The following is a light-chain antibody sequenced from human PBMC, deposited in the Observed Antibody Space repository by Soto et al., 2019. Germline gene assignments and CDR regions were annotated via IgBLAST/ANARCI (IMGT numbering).Light chain of an antibody. V-gene: IGKV3-20*01. J-gene: IGKJ5*01. CDR1: QTVIRNY. CDR2: GAS. CDR3: QQHGTSPIT. Sequence: EIVFTQSPATLSLSPGERSTLSCMASQTVIRNYLAWHQQKPGQTPRLLVYGASSRATGITDRFSGSGSGTDFTLTISRLEPEDFAVYYYQQHGTSPITFGQGTRLDIK.